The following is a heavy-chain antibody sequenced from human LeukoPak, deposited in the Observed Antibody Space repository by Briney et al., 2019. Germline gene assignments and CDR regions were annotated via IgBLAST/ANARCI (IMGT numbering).Heavy chain of an antibody. CDR1: GGSISSYY. Sequence: PSETLSLTCTVSGGSISSYYWSWIRQPAGKGLEWIGRIYTSGSTNYNPSLKSRVTMSVDTSKNQFSLKLSSVTAADTAVYYCARDLVRGSGSYYNERDYWGQGTLVTVSS. CDR3: ARDLVRGSGSYYNERDY. CDR2: IYTSGST. V-gene: IGHV4-4*07. J-gene: IGHJ4*02. D-gene: IGHD3-10*01.